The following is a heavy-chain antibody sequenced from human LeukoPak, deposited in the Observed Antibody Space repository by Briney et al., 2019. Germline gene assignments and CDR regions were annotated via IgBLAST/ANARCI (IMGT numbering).Heavy chain of an antibody. V-gene: IGHV1-8*03. Sequence: ASVKVSCKASGYTFTSYDINWVRQAPGQGLEWMGWMNPNSGNTDYAQKFKGRVTITRNTSIRTAYMELSSLRSEDTAVYYCARGRFQRWGTIFGVVTTAYYFDYWGQGTLVTVSS. CDR2: MNPNSGNT. CDR1: GYTFTSYD. CDR3: ARGRFQRWGTIFGVVTTAYYFDY. D-gene: IGHD3-3*01. J-gene: IGHJ4*02.